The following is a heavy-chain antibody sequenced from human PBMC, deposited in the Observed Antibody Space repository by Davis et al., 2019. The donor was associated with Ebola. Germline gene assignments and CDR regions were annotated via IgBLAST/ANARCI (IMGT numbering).Heavy chain of an antibody. J-gene: IGHJ4*02. D-gene: IGHD3-16*01. CDR3: ARGEPGDYVAS. CDR2: INHSGST. V-gene: IGHV4-34*01. Sequence: PSETLSLTCAVYGGSSSGYYWSWIRQPPGKGLEWIGEINHSGSTNYNPSLKSRVTISVDTSKNQFSLKLSSVTAADTAVYYCARGEPGDYVASWGQGTLVTVSS. CDR1: GGSSSGYY.